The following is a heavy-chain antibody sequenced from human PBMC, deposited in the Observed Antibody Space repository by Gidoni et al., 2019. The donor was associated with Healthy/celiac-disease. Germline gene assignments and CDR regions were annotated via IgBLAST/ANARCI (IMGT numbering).Heavy chain of an antibody. J-gene: IGHJ3*02. CDR2: SSGSGGSK. V-gene: IGHV3-23*01. Sequence: EVQLLESGGGLVQPGGSLRLSCAASEFTFRSYAMRCVRQAPGKGLEWVAASSGSGGSKYYEDSVKGRFTISRDNSKNTLYLQMNSLRAEDTAVDYCAKSYYGSGSHFGAFDIWGQGTMVTVSS. D-gene: IGHD3-10*01. CDR1: EFTFRSYA. CDR3: AKSYYGSGSHFGAFDI.